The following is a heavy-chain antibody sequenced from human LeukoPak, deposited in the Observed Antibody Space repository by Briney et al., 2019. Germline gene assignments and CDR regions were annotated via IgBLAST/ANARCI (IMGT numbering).Heavy chain of an antibody. V-gene: IGHV1-69*05. CDR1: GGTFSSYA. CDR3: ARTERWLQLRYYFDY. J-gene: IGHJ4*02. D-gene: IGHD5-24*01. CDR2: IIPIFGTA. Sequence: GASVRVSCKASGGTFSSYAISWVRQVPGQGLEWMGGIIPIFGTANYAQKFQGRVTMTRDTSTSTVYMELSSLRSEDTAVYYCARTERWLQLRYYFDYWGQGTLVTVSS.